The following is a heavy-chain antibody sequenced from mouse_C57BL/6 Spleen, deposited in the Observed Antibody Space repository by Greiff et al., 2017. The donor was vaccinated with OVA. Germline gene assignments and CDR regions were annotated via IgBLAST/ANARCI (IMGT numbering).Heavy chain of an antibody. CDR3: TRDGYNYAMDY. V-gene: IGHV1-15*01. D-gene: IGHD2-3*01. CDR2: IDPETGGT. CDR1: GYTFTDYE. Sequence: LVESGAELVRPGASVTLSCKASGYTFTDYEMHWVKQTPVHGLEWIGAIDPETGGTAYNQKFKGKAILTADKSSSTAYMELRSLTSEDSAVYYCTRDGYNYAMDYWGQGTSVTVSS. J-gene: IGHJ4*01.